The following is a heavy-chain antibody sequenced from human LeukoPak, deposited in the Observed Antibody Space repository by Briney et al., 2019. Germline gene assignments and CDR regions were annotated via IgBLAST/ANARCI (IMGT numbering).Heavy chain of an antibody. Sequence: PSETLSLTCTVSGGSISSYYWGWIRQPPGKGLEWIGYIYYSGSTNYNPSLKSRVTISVDTSKNQFSLKLSSVTAADTAVYYCARASTLILPNFDYWGQGTLVTVSS. J-gene: IGHJ4*02. V-gene: IGHV4-59*01. CDR2: IYYSGST. CDR1: GGSISSYY. CDR3: ARASTLILPNFDY.